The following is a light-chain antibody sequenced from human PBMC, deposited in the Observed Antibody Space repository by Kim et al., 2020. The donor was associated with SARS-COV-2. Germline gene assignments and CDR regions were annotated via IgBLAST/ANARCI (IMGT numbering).Light chain of an antibody. CDR1: QSIGNW. CDR2: DAS. J-gene: IGKJ1*01. V-gene: IGKV1-5*01. CDR3: QPYDGSSGT. Sequence: GDRVIITCRASQSIGNWLAWYQQILGKGPKLLIYDASNLETGVPSRFSGSGSGTEFTLTITSLQPDDFATYYCQPYDGSSGTFVPGTKV.